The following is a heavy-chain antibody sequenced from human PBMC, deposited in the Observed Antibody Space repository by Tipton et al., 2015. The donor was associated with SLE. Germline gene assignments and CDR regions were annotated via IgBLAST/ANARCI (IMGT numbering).Heavy chain of an antibody. CDR1: GYTFTGYY. Sequence: QSGPEVKKPGASVKVSCKASGYTFTGYYMHWVRQAPGQGLEWMGIINPSGGSTSYAQKFQGRVTMTRDTSTSTVYMELSSLRSGDTAVYYCARGGPTIFGVVIRSDYYGTDVWGQGTTVTVSS. V-gene: IGHV1-46*01. D-gene: IGHD3-3*01. CDR2: INPSGGST. CDR3: ARGGPTIFGVVIRSDYYGTDV. J-gene: IGHJ6*02.